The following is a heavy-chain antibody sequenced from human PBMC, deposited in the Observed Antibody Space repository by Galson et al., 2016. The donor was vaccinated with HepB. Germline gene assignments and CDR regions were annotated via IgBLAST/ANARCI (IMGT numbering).Heavy chain of an antibody. CDR2: IPGERN. CDR1: VGSIRSPYW. D-gene: IGHD2-2*01. J-gene: IGHJ4*02. CDR3: ATVRAGCSSTSCYIDH. V-gene: IGHV4-4*02. Sequence: ETLSLTCGVSVGSIRSPYWWTWVRQSPGKGLEWIGGIPGERNNYNPSLNSRATISVDSSRNQFSLNLNSVTAADTAVYYCATVRAGCSSTSCYIDHWGQGTLVTVSS.